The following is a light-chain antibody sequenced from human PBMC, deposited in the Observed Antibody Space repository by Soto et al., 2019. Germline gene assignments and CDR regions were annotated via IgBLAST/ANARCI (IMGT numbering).Light chain of an antibody. J-gene: IGKJ2*01. V-gene: IGKV3-15*01. CDR1: QSVGSN. Sequence: EIVMTQSPATLSVSPGERATLSCRASQSVGSNLAWYQQKPGQAPRLLIYGASTRAAGIPARFSGSGSGTEFTLTISSLQSEDFAVYYCQQLSLWYTFGQGTKLEIK. CDR2: GAS. CDR3: QQLSLWYT.